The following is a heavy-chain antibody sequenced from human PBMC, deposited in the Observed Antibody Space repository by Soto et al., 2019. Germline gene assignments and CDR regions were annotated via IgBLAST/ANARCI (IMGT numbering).Heavy chain of an antibody. D-gene: IGHD5-18*01. Sequence: XETLSLTCAVVSSSLGDHYWAWIRQSPDKGLDWIGEVHPSGSTDYNPSLKSRLTLSLDTSKNQFSLKVASVTAADTAVYFCARGKPSGYRFGPRNFFYYGLDVWGPGTTVTVSS. CDR1: SSSLGDHY. CDR2: VHPSGST. J-gene: IGHJ6*02. V-gene: IGHV4-34*01. CDR3: ARGKPSGYRFGPRNFFYYGLDV.